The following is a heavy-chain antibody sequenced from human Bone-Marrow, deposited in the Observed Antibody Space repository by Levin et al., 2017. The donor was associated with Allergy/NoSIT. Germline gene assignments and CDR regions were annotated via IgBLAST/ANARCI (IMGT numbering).Heavy chain of an antibody. CDR2: INPNSGGT. D-gene: IGHD6-13*01. CDR3: ARGVEQQRGGGEIQH. J-gene: IGHJ1*01. CDR1: GYTFTGYY. V-gene: IGHV1-2*02. Sequence: PGASVKVSCKASGYTFTGYYMHWVRQAPGQGLEWMGWINPNSGGTNYAQKFQGRVTMTRDTSISTAYMELSRLRSDDTAVYYWARGVEQQRGGGEIQHWGQGTLVTVSS.